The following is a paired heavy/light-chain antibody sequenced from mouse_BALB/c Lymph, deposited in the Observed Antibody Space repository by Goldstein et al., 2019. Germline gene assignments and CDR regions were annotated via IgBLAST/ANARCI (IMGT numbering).Light chain of an antibody. V-gene: IGKV10-94*01. CDR1: QNINVW. J-gene: IGKJ2*01. CDR3: QQGQSYPYT. Sequence: DIQMNQSPSSLSASLGDTITITCHVSQNINVWLSWYQQKPGDIPKLLIYKASNLHTGVPSRFSGSGSGTGFTLTISSLQPEDIATYYCQQGQSYPYTFGGGTKLEIK. CDR2: KAS.
Heavy chain of an antibody. CDR1: GYTFTDYA. CDR2: ISTYNGNT. J-gene: IGHJ4*01. D-gene: IGHD1-1*01. CDR3: ARPNYYGGSYYALDY. V-gene: IGHV1S137*01. Sequence: QVQLQQSGAELVRPGVSVKISCKGSGYTFTDYAMHWVKQSHAKSLEWIGVISTYNGNTNYNQKFKGKATMTVDKSSSTTYMELARLTSEDSAIYYCARPNYYGGSYYALDYWGQGTSVTVSS.